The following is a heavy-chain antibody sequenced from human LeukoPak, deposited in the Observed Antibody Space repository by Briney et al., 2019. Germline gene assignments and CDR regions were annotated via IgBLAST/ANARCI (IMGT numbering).Heavy chain of an antibody. V-gene: IGHV3-23*01. D-gene: IGHD2-8*02. CDR1: GFTFSSYA. CDR2: ISGSGGST. Sequence: PRGSLRLSCAASGFTFSSYAMNWVRQAPGKGLEWVSAISGSGGSTYYADSVKGRFTISRDNSKNTLSLQMNSLRAEDTAIYYCAKGWDCTGRLCYTQPFDYWGQGTLVTVSS. CDR3: AKGWDCTGRLCYTQPFDY. J-gene: IGHJ4*02.